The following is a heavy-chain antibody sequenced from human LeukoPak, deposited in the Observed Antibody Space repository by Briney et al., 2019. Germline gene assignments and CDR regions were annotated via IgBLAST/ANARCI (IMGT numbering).Heavy chain of an antibody. CDR3: ARDEEVAVAVFDY. V-gene: IGHV3-21*01. J-gene: IGHJ4*02. CDR2: IRSSSSYI. Sequence: SGGSLRLSCAASGFTFSSYSMNWVRQAPGKGLEWVSSIRSSSSYIYYADSVKGRFTISRDNAKNSLYLQMNSLRAEDTAVYYCARDEEVAVAVFDYWGQGTLVTVSS. D-gene: IGHD6-19*01. CDR1: GFTFSSYS.